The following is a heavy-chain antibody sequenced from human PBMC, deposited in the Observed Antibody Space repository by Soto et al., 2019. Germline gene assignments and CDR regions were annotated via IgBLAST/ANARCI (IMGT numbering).Heavy chain of an antibody. D-gene: IGHD3-9*01. CDR1: GYTFTSYG. CDR3: AREETDILTGYYRGNWFDP. J-gene: IGHJ5*02. Sequence: ASVKVSCKASGYTFTSYGISWVRQAPGQGLEWMGWISAYNGNTNYAQKLQGRVTMTTDTSTSTAYMELRSLRSDDTAVYYCAREETDILTGYYRGNWFDPWGQGTLVTVSS. CDR2: ISAYNGNT. V-gene: IGHV1-18*04.